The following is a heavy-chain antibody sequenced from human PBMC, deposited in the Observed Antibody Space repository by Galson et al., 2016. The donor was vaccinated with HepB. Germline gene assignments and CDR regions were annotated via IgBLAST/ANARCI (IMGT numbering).Heavy chain of an antibody. J-gene: IGHJ5*02. CDR2: ILPMFGTT. Sequence: SVKVSCKASGGTFSSYAISWVRQAPGQGLEWMGGILPMFGTTNYPQKFQGRVTITADESTSTAYMELSRLRSEDTAVYYCARDGLDFWTVPRAPGWFNPWGQGTLVTVSS. D-gene: IGHD3/OR15-3a*01. V-gene: IGHV1-69*13. CDR1: GGTFSSYA. CDR3: ARDGLDFWTVPRAPGWFNP.